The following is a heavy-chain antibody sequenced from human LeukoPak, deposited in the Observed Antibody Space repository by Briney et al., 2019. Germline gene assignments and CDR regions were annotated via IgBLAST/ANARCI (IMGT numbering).Heavy chain of an antibody. CDR1: GGSISSYY. Sequence: SETLSLTCTVSGGSISSYYWSWIRQHPGKGLEWIGYIYYSGSTYYNPSLKSRVTISVDTSKNQFSLKLSSVTAADTAVYYCARGYSYAYYFDYWGQGTLVTVSS. V-gene: IGHV4-59*06. D-gene: IGHD5-18*01. CDR3: ARGYSYAYYFDY. J-gene: IGHJ4*02. CDR2: IYYSGST.